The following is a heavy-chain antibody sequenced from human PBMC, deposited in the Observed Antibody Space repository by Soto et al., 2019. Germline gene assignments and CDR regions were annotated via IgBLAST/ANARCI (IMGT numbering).Heavy chain of an antibody. V-gene: IGHV2-5*01. Sequence: SGPTLVNPTQTLTLTCIFSGFSLRTSGVGGGWIRQPPGKSLEWLGFIYWNDDKRYSPSLKSRLTITQDTSKNQVVLTMTNMDPVDTATYYCAKSGSSGWYGWFDPGGQGTLVTVS. CDR1: GFSLRTSGVG. CDR3: AKSGSSGWYGWFDP. D-gene: IGHD6-19*01. J-gene: IGHJ5*02. CDR2: IYWNDDK.